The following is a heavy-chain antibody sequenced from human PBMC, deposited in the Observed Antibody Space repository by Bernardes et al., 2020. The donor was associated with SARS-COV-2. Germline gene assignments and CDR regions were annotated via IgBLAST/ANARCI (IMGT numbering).Heavy chain of an antibody. Sequence: ASVKVSCKASGYTFGSHGMHWVRQAPGQGLEWMGWINAGNGNTKYSQKFQGRVTIARDTSASTVYMELSSLRSEDTAVYYCARANYDILTGYYDYYYYGLDVWGQGTTVTVSS. J-gene: IGHJ6*02. CDR1: GYTFGSHG. D-gene: IGHD3-9*01. CDR2: INAGNGNT. CDR3: ARANYDILTGYYDYYYYGLDV. V-gene: IGHV1-3*01.